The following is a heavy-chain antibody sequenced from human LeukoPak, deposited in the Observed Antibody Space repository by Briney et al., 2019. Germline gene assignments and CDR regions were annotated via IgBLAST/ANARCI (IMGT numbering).Heavy chain of an antibody. Sequence: PGGSLRLSCAASGFTFSSYAMSWVRQAPGKGLEWVSAISGSGGSTYYADSVKGRFTISRDNSKNTLYLQMNSLRAEDTAVYHCAKTPIIGQGWLRGSFDYWGQGTLVTVSS. V-gene: IGHV3-23*01. CDR3: AKTPIIGQGWLRGSFDY. CDR1: GFTFSSYA. J-gene: IGHJ4*02. CDR2: ISGSGGST. D-gene: IGHD5-12*01.